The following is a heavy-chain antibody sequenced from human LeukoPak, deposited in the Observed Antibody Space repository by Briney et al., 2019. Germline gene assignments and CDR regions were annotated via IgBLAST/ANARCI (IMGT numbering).Heavy chain of an antibody. D-gene: IGHD5-12*01. V-gene: IGHV3-23*01. Sequence: GGSLRLSCAASGFIFSSYAMSWVRQAPGKGLEWVSAISGSGGSTYYADSVKGRFTISRDSSKNTLYLQMNSLRAEDTAVYYCAKGDAVATDFDYWGQGTLVTVSS. CDR2: ISGSGGST. CDR1: GFIFSSYA. J-gene: IGHJ4*02. CDR3: AKGDAVATDFDY.